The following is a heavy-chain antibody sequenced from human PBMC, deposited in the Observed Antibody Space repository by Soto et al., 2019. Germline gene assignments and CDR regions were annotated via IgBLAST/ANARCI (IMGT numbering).Heavy chain of an antibody. J-gene: IGHJ4*02. D-gene: IGHD1-26*01. V-gene: IGHV3-73*01. CDR3: AKEDVGGYYYSGL. CDR2: IRSKANNYAT. CDR1: GFSFSDSA. Sequence: GGSLRLSCAASGFSFSDSAMHWVRQASGKGLEWVGRIRSKANNYATAYAASVKGRFTISRDASKNTAYLQMNSLKAEDTAVYYCAKEDVGGYYYSGLWGRGTLVTVSS.